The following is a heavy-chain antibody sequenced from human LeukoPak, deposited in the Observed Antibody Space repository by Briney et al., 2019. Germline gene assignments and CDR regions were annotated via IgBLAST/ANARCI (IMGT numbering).Heavy chain of an antibody. J-gene: IGHJ4*02. V-gene: IGHV4-34*01. CDR3: ARLAGRWLPRDY. Sequence: SETLSLTCAVSGGSFSGHYWNWIRQPPGKGLEWIGEINHSGSTNYNPSLKSRATISVDTSKNQFSLKLSSVTAADTAVYYCARLAGRWLPRDYWGQGTLVTVSS. CDR2: INHSGST. D-gene: IGHD3-22*01. CDR1: GGSFSGHY.